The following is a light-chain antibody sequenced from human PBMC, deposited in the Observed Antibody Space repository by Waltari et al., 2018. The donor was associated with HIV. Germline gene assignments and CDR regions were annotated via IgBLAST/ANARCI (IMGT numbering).Light chain of an antibody. J-gene: IGLJ3*02. Sequence: QSVLTQPPSVSGAPGQRVTISCSGTRSNIGARYEVHWYQQLPGTAPKLLIYGTTNRPSGVPDRFSAFKSGTSASLVITGLQAEDEADYYCHSYDNSLSASVFGGGTKLTVL. CDR3: HSYDNSLSASV. CDR1: RSNIGARYE. V-gene: IGLV1-40*01. CDR2: GTT.